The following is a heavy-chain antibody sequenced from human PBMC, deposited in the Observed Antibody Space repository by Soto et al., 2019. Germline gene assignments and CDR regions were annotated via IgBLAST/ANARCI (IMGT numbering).Heavy chain of an antibody. J-gene: IGHJ4*02. V-gene: IGHV4-61*01. CDR3: ARDFYGSGSYYYYFDY. CDR1: GGSVSSGSYY. Sequence: SETLSLTCTVSGGSVSSGSYYWSWIRQPPGKGLEWIGYIYYSGSTNYNPSLKSRVTISVDTSKNQFSLKLSSVTAADTAVYYCARDFYGSGSYYYYFDYWGQGTLVTVSS. CDR2: IYYSGST. D-gene: IGHD3-10*01.